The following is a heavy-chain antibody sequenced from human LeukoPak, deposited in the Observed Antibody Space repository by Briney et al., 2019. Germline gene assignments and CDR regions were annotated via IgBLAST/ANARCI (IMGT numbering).Heavy chain of an antibody. D-gene: IGHD1-26*01. V-gene: IGHV3-48*04. CDR1: GFTFSSYS. CDR3: ARYRGGSYSAIDS. Sequence: PGGSLRLSCAASGFTFSSYSMNWVRQAPGKGPEWVSFISSSSSTIYYADSVKGRFTISRDNAKNSLYLQMNSLRAEDTAVYYCARYRGGSYSAIDSWGQGTLVTVSS. J-gene: IGHJ4*02. CDR2: ISSSSSTI.